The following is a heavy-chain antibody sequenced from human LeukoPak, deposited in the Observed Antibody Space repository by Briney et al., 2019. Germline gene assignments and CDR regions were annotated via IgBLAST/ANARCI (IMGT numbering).Heavy chain of an antibody. Sequence: PSETLSLTYAVSGGSISNYYWSWIRQPPGKGLEWIGRINTRGSTNYNPSLKSRVTMSVDTSKNQFSLKLSSVTAADTAVYYCARGRYCSADICSGGDAFDIWDQGPMVSVSS. J-gene: IGHJ3*02. CDR1: GGSISNYY. CDR3: ARGRYCSADICSGGDAFDI. CDR2: INTRGST. D-gene: IGHD2-15*01. V-gene: IGHV4-4*07.